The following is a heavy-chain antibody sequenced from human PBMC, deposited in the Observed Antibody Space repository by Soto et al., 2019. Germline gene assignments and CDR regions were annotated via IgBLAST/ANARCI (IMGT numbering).Heavy chain of an antibody. CDR1: GASISSGGYY. CDR3: ARGSGGSCCPFDY. Sequence: QVQLQESGPGLVKPSQTLSLSCSVSGASISSGGYYWSWIRQHPGKGLEWIGFIYYSGNTHYKPALKNRGSMSVDTAKNQFSLRVSSVTAADTAVYYCARGSGGSCCPFDYWGQGTLVTVSS. J-gene: IGHJ4*02. CDR2: IYYSGNT. V-gene: IGHV4-31*03. D-gene: IGHD2-15*01.